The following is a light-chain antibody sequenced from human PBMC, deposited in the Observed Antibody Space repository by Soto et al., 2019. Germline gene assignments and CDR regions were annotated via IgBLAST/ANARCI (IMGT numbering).Light chain of an antibody. Sequence: DIQMTQSPSSLSASVGDRVTITCRASQSISSYLNWYQQKPGKAPKLLIYAASSLQSGVPSRLSGSGSGTDFTITISSLQPEDFATYYRHQSYSTPYTFGQEPKLEIK. J-gene: IGKJ2*01. CDR3: HQSYSTPYT. V-gene: IGKV1-39*01. CDR2: AAS. CDR1: QSISSY.